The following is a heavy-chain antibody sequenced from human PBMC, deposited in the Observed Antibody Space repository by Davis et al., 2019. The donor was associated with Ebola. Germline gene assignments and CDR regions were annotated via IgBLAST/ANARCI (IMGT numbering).Heavy chain of an antibody. CDR3: ARVYSGLFGWFDP. D-gene: IGHD6-19*01. J-gene: IGHJ5*02. CDR2: MAIDGSDVK. Sequence: PGGSLRLSCVASGFNFRSYVMHWVRQAPGKGLEWVAVMAIDGSDVKQYRDSVKGRFTISRDNAKNSMSLQMNSLRAEDTAVYYCARVYSGLFGWFDPWGQGTLVTVSS. V-gene: IGHV3-30*03. CDR1: GFNFRSYV.